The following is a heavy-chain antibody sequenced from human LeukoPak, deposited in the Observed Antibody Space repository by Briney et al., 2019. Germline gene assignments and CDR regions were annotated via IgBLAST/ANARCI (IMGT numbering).Heavy chain of an antibody. V-gene: IGHV4-34*01. Sequence: NPSETLSLTCAVYGGSFSGYYWSWIRQPPEKGLEWIGEINHSGSTNYNPSLKSRVTISVDTSKNQFSLKLSSVTAADTAVYYCARRSIVVVPAANWFDPWGQGTLVTVSS. D-gene: IGHD2-2*01. J-gene: IGHJ5*02. CDR2: INHSGST. CDR1: GGSFSGYY. CDR3: ARRSIVVVPAANWFDP.